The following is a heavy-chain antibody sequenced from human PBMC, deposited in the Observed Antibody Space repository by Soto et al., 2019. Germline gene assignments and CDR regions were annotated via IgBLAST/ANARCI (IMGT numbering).Heavy chain of an antibody. CDR1: GFTFSSYA. V-gene: IGHV3-23*01. D-gene: IGHD2-8*01. Sequence: PGGSLRLSCAASGFTFSSYAMSWVRQAPGKGLEWVSAISGSGGSTYYADSVKGRFTISRDNSKNTLYLQMNSLRAEDTAVYYCAKDLVGGYCTNGVCYTGAPWFDPWGQGTLVTVSP. CDR3: AKDLVGGYCTNGVCYTGAPWFDP. CDR2: ISGSGGST. J-gene: IGHJ5*02.